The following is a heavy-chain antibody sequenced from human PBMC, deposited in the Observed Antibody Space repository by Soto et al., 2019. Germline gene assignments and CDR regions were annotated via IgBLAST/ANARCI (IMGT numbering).Heavy chain of an antibody. J-gene: IGHJ5*02. CDR1: GFSLTTRGVG. CDR2: IYWADDK. V-gene: IGHV2-5*02. D-gene: IGHD3-16*01. CDR3: AHIPNYYQYDWFDP. Sequence: QITLKESGPTLVKPTQTLTLTCTFSGFSLTTRGVGVGWIRQPPRKALECLALIYWADDKRYSPSLQSRLSTTKDTSKNQGVLTMTNVDPVDTATDYCAHIPNYYQYDWFDPWGQGTLVSVSS.